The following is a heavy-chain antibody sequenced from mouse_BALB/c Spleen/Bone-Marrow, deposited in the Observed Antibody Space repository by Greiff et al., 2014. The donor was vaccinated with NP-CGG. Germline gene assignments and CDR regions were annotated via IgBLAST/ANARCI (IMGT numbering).Heavy chain of an antibody. Sequence: VQLQQPGAELVKPGASVKLSCTASGFNIKDTFMHWMKQRPEQGLEWNGRIDPANGITKYDPKFQSKATITTDTSSNTAYLQLSSLTSEDTAVYYCASSGNYEGGAMDYWGQGTSVTVSS. CDR1: GFNIKDTF. D-gene: IGHD2-1*01. CDR2: IDPANGIT. CDR3: ASSGNYEGGAMDY. J-gene: IGHJ4*01. V-gene: IGHV14-3*02.